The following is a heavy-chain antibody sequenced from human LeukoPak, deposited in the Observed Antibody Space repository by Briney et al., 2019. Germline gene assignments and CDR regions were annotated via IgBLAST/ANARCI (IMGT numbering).Heavy chain of an antibody. D-gene: IGHD3-9*01. J-gene: IGHJ4*02. Sequence: SETLSLTCTVSSGSVSNSHYYWAWVRQPPGKGLDGLGSIFYSGNTHYNPSLKSPVTISIDTSKNQFSLKVSSVTAADTAIYYCARDLSFDWFPYYFDYWGQGILVTVSS. CDR2: IFYSGNT. V-gene: IGHV4-39*07. CDR3: ARDLSFDWFPYYFDY. CDR1: SGSVSNSHYY.